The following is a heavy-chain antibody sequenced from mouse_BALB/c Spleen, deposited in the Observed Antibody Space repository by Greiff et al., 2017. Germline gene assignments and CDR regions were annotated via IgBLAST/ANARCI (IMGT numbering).Heavy chain of an antibody. Sequence: QVQLKESGPGLVAPSQSLSITCTVSGFSLTSYGVHWVRQPPGKGLEWLGVIWAGGSTNYNSALMSRLSISTDNSKSQVFLKMNSLQTDDTAMYYCAREGSLDYAMDYWGQGTSVTVSS. CDR3: AREGSLDYAMDY. V-gene: IGHV2-9*02. CDR1: GFSLTSYG. J-gene: IGHJ4*01. CDR2: IWAGGST.